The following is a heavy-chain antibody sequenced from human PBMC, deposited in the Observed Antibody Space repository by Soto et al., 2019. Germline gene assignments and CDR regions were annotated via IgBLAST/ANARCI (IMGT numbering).Heavy chain of an antibody. V-gene: IGHV3-74*01. CDR3: ASNYAYAEGYYFYGIDV. J-gene: IGHJ6*02. CDR1: GLTFVDYG. Sequence: SCGAAGLTFVDYGRHRVRKTPGKGLVWVSRVNSDGDTTYYADSVKGRFTISRDNAKNTLHLQMNSLGAEDTAVYYCASNYAYAEGYYFYGIDVWGQGTTVTVSS. CDR2: VNSDGDTT. D-gene: IGHD3-16*01.